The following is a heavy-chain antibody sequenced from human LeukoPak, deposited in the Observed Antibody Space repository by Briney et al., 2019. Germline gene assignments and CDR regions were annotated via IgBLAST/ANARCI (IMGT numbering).Heavy chain of an antibody. CDR3: AKQHSSDWNGVAEYFQH. CDR2: VNPNSGGT. V-gene: IGHV1-2*02. Sequence: ASVKVSCKASGYTFTGYYMHWVRQAPGQGLEWMGWVNPNSGGTNYAQKFQGRVTMTRDTSISTAYMELSRLRSDDTAVYYCAKQHSSDWNGVAEYFQHWGQGTLVTVSS. CDR1: GYTFTGYY. D-gene: IGHD6-19*01. J-gene: IGHJ1*01.